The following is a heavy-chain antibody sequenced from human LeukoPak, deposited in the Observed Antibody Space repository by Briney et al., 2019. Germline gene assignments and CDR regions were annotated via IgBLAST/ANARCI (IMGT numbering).Heavy chain of an antibody. CDR2: ISAYNGNT. D-gene: IGHD2-15*01. CDR3: ARDGVVAANYGMDV. V-gene: IGHV1-18*01. Sequence: GSVKVSCKASGYTFTSYGISWVRQAPGQGLEWMGWISAYNGNTNYAQKLQGRVTMTTDKSTSAAYMELRSLRSDDTAVYYCARDGVVAANYGMDVWGQGTTVTVSS. CDR1: GYTFTSYG. J-gene: IGHJ6*02.